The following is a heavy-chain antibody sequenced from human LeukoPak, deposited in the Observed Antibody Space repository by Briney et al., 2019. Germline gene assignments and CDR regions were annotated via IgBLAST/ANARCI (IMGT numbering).Heavy chain of an antibody. CDR1: GFSLSTSGMC. CDR2: IDWDDDK. D-gene: IGHD2-8*01. V-gene: IGHV2-70*01. CDR3: ARSIVPLSWFDP. Sequence: SGPTLVNPTQTLTLTCTFSGFSLSTSGMCVSWIRQPPGKALEWLALIDWDDDKYYSTSLKTRLTISKDTSKSQVVLTMTNMDPVDTATYYCARSIVPLSWFDPWGQGTLVTVSS. J-gene: IGHJ5*02.